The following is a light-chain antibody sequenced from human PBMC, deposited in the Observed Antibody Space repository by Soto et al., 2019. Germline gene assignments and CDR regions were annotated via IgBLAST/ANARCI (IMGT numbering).Light chain of an antibody. CDR1: SSDVGGYQY. Sequence: QSALTQPASVSGSPGQSITISCTGTSSDVGGYQYVSWYQQHPGKAPILMIYEVSNRPSGVSNRFSGSKSGNTASLTISGLQAEDEADYYCSSYSSSSTLVVFGGGTKLTV. CDR2: EVS. V-gene: IGLV2-14*01. J-gene: IGLJ2*01. CDR3: SSYSSSSTLVV.